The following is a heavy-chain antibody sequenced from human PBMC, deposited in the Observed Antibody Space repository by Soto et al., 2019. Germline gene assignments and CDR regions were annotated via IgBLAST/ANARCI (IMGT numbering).Heavy chain of an antibody. CDR3: AREGYYVYGMDV. Sequence: GGSLRLSCAASGFTFSIYSMNWVRQAPGKGLEWVSSISSSSSYIYYADSVKGRFTISRDNAKNSLYLQMNSLRAEDTAVYYCAREGYYVYGMDVWGQGTTVTVSS. J-gene: IGHJ6*02. D-gene: IGHD3-3*01. CDR2: ISSSSSYI. V-gene: IGHV3-21*01. CDR1: GFTFSIYS.